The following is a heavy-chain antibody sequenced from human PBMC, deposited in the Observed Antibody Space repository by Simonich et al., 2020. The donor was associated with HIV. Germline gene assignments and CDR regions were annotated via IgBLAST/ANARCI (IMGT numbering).Heavy chain of an antibody. CDR1: GGSFIGYY. J-gene: IGHJ4*02. Sequence: QVKLQHWGAGLLKPSETLSLTCAVYGGSFIGYYWTGIRQSPGKGLEWIGEVSRRESTNANPSLKGRVTISVDTSKNQFSLKLNSVTAADAAVYYCARRTTAYYDFWSSFYFDFWGQGTLVTVSS. V-gene: IGHV4-34*01. D-gene: IGHD3-3*01. CDR3: ARRTTAYYDFWSSFYFDF. CDR2: VSRREST.